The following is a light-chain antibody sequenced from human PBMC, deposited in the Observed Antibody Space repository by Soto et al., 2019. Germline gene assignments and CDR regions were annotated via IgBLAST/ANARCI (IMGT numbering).Light chain of an antibody. CDR1: SSNIGSNY. Sequence: QSVLTQPPSASGTPGQRVTISCSGSSSNIGSNYVYWYQQLPGTAPKLLIYRNNQRPSGVPDRFSGSKSGTSASLAISGLRPEDEADYYCAAWDDSLSALYVFGTGTKVT. J-gene: IGLJ1*01. CDR3: AAWDDSLSALYV. CDR2: RNN. V-gene: IGLV1-47*01.